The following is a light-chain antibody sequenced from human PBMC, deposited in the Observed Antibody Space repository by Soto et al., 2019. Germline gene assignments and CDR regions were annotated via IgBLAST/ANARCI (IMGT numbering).Light chain of an antibody. V-gene: IGLV3-21*02. Sequence: SYVLTQPPSVSVAPGQTARITCGGDNIGSRSVHWYQQKPGRAPVLVVYDDRDRPSGIPDRFSGSNSGNTATLTISRVEAGDEADFYCQVWISDHLVFGGGTKLTVL. CDR2: DDR. CDR3: QVWISDHLV. J-gene: IGLJ3*02. CDR1: NIGSRS.